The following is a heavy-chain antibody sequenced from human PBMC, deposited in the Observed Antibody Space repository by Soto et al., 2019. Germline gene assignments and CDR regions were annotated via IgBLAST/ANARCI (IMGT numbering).Heavy chain of an antibody. J-gene: IGHJ3*02. CDR3: ARRIGHDAFDI. CDR1: GCTFTSYY. CDR2: INPSGGST. Sequence: ASVKVSCKASGCTFTSYYMHWVRQAPGQGLEWMGIINPSGGSTSYAQKFQGRVTMTRDTSTSTVYMELSSLRSEDTAVYYCARRIGHDAFDIWGQGTMVTVSS. V-gene: IGHV1-46*01.